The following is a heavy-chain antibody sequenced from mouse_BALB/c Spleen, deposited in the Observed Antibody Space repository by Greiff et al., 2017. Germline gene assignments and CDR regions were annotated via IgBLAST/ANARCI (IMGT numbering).Heavy chain of an antibody. D-gene: IGHD2-14*01. V-gene: IGHV5-6-5*01. Sequence: EVKLVESGGGLVKPGGSLKLSCAASGFTFSSYAMSWVRQTPEKRLEWVASISSGGSTYYPDSVKGRFTISRDNARNILYLQMSSLRSEDTAMYYCAREWRYDGAMDYWGQGTSVTVSS. CDR3: AREWRYDGAMDY. J-gene: IGHJ4*01. CDR1: GFTFSSYA. CDR2: ISSGGST.